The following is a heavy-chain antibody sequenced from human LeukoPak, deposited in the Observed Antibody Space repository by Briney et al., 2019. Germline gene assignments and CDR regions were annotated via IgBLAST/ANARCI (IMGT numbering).Heavy chain of an antibody. CDR1: GCTFTGYY. CDR3: ARDLGGLGYCSSTSCYEWFDP. Sequence: GASVKVSCKASGCTFTGYYMHWVRQAPGQGLEWMGWINPNSGGTNYAQKFQGRVTMTRDTSISTAYMELSRLRSDDTAVYYCARDLGGLGYCSSTSCYEWFDPWGQGTLVTVSS. V-gene: IGHV1-2*02. J-gene: IGHJ5*02. D-gene: IGHD2-2*01. CDR2: INPNSGGT.